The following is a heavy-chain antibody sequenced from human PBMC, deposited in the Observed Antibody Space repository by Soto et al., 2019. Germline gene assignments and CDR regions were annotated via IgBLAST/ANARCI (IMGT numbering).Heavy chain of an antibody. CDR2: ISAYNGNT. V-gene: IGHV1-18*01. CDR3: ARDGGYCISTSCYVGVWDYYGMDV. CDR1: GYTFTSYG. D-gene: IGHD2-2*01. J-gene: IGHJ6*02. Sequence: GASVKVSCKASGYTFTSYGISGVRQAPGQGLEWMGWISAYNGNTNYAQKLQGRVTMTTDTSTSTAYMELRSLRSDDTAVYYCARDGGYCISTSCYVGVWDYYGMDVWGQGTTVTVSS.